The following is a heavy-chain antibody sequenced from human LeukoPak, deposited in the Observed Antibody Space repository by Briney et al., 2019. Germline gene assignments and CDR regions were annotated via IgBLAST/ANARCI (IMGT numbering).Heavy chain of an antibody. Sequence: PGRSLRLSCAASGFTFSSYAMSWVRQAPGKGLEWVAVVSHDSSHKYYVDSVKGRFTISRDNSKNTVYLQMNSLRVDDTAVYYCAVDLLDGVPDYFDFWGQGTLVTVSS. D-gene: IGHD2-8*01. CDR1: GFTFSSYA. J-gene: IGHJ4*02. CDR2: VSHDSSHK. V-gene: IGHV3-30-3*01. CDR3: AVDLLDGVPDYFDF.